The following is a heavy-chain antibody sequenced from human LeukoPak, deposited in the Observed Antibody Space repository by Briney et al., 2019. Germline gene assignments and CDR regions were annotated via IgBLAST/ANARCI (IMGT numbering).Heavy chain of an antibody. D-gene: IGHD6-6*01. V-gene: IGHV4-59*01. Sequence: KPSETLSLTCTVSGGSISSYYWSWIRQPPGKGLEWIGYIYYSGSTNYNPSLKSRVTISVDTSKNQFSLKLSSVTAADTAVYYCASEDKYSSSADYWGQGTLVTVSS. CDR1: GGSISSYY. CDR3: ASEDKYSSSADY. CDR2: IYYSGST. J-gene: IGHJ4*02.